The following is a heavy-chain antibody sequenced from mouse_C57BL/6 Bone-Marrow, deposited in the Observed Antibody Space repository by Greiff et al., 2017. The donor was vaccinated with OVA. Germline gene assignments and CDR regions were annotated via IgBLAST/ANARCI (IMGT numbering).Heavy chain of an antibody. Sequence: VQLQQSGPGLVQPSQSLSITCTVSGFSLTSYGVHWVRQSPGKGLEWLGVIWSGGSPDYNAAFISRLSISKDNSKSQVFLKMNSLQADDTAIYYCARDGSRHLYYAMDYWGQGTSVTVSS. CDR2: IWSGGSP. V-gene: IGHV2-2*01. CDR3: ARDGSRHLYYAMDY. D-gene: IGHD1-1*01. CDR1: GFSLTSYG. J-gene: IGHJ4*01.